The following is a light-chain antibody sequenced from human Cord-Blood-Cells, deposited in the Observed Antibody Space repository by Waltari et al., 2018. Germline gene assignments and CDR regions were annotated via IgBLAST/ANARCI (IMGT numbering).Light chain of an antibody. CDR2: EGS. J-gene: IGLJ3*02. CDR3: CSYAGSSTWV. CDR1: SSDVGGYNL. Sequence: QSALTQPASVSGSPGQSITISCTGTSSDVGGYNLVSWYQQHPGKAPKLMIYEGSKRPSGVSNRFSGSKSRNTASLTISGLQAEDEADYYCCSYAGSSTWVFGGGTKLTVL. V-gene: IGLV2-23*01.